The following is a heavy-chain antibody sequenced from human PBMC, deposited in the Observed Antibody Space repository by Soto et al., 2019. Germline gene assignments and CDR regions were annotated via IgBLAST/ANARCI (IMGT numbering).Heavy chain of an antibody. V-gene: IGHV4-61*01. D-gene: IGHD2-2*01. Sequence: QVQLQESGPGLVKPSETLSLTCTVSGGSVSSGSYYWSWIRQPPGKGLEWIGYIYYSGSTNYNPSLTSRVTISVDTSKNQFSLKLSSVTAADTAVYYCAREGYCSSTSCEGGDYFDYWGQGTLVTVSS. CDR1: GGSVSSGSYY. CDR3: AREGYCSSTSCEGGDYFDY. J-gene: IGHJ4*02. CDR2: IYYSGST.